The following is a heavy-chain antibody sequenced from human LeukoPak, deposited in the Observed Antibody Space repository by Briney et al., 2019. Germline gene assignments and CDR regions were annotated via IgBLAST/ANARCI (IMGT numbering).Heavy chain of an antibody. CDR2: IYYSGST. V-gene: IGHV4-59*01. CDR1: GGSISSYY. J-gene: IGHJ4*02. CDR3: ASISRNQLLGGFDY. D-gene: IGHD2-2*01. Sequence: PSETLSLACTVSGGSISSYYWSWIRQPPGKGLEWIGYIYYSGSTNYNPSLKSRVTISVDTSKNQFSLKLSSVTAADTAVYYCASISRNQLLGGFDYWGQGTLVTVSS.